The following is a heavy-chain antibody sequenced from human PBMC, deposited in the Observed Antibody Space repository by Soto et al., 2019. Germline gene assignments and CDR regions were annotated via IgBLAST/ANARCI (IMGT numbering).Heavy chain of an antibody. Sequence: QVQLQESGPGLVKPSETLSLTCTVSGGSISSYYWSWIRQPPGKGLEWIGYIYYSGSTNYNPSLKSRVPIAVDTSKNQFSLKLSSVTAADTAVYYCARAYGSGSYYKGWVDPWGQGTLVTVSS. CDR1: GGSISSYY. CDR2: IYYSGST. J-gene: IGHJ5*02. CDR3: ARAYGSGSYYKGWVDP. D-gene: IGHD3-10*01. V-gene: IGHV4-59*01.